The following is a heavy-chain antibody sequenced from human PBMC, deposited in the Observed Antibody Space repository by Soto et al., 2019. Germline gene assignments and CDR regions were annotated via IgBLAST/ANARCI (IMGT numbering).Heavy chain of an antibody. D-gene: IGHD6-13*01. CDR2: IYPDDSDT. CDR3: GVQQKPPWVNC. Sequence: GESLKISFKGSGYSFFGYLIGWVRQMRVKGLEWMGIIYPDDSDTRYSPPFQDGRVTISADKSITTAFLEWSSLEASDTAMYYCGVQQKPPWVNCLGQGNQVTFSS. CDR1: GYSFFGYL. J-gene: IGHJ4*02. V-gene: IGHV5-51*01.